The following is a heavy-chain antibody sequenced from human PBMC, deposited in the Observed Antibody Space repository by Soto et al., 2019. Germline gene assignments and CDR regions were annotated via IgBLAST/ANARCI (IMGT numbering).Heavy chain of an antibody. CDR3: ARDRCSSTSCYVGNDAFDI. J-gene: IGHJ3*02. Sequence: QVQLQESGPGLVKPSQTLSLTCTVSGGSISSGGYYWSWIRQHPGKGLEWIGYIYYSGSTYYNPSLKSRVTISVDTSKNQFSLKLSSVTAADTAVYYCARDRCSSTSCYVGNDAFDIWGQGTMVTVSS. D-gene: IGHD2-2*01. V-gene: IGHV4-31*03. CDR1: GGSISSGGYY. CDR2: IYYSGST.